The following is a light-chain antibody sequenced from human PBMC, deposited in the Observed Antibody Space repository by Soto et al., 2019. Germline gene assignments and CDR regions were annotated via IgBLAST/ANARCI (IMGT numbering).Light chain of an antibody. CDR2: GAS. V-gene: IGKV3-15*01. CDR3: QQYHNWPPIT. Sequence: EIVMTQSPATLSVSPGERATLSCRASQSVSSKLAWYQQKPGQAPRLLIYGASTRATGIPARFSGSGSGTEFTLTISNLQSEDFAVYFCQQYHNWPPITFGQGTRLEIK. CDR1: QSVSSK. J-gene: IGKJ5*01.